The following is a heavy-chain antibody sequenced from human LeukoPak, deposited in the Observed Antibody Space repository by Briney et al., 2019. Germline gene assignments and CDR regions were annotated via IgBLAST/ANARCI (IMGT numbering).Heavy chain of an antibody. CDR2: IYYSGST. D-gene: IGHD3-10*01. J-gene: IGHJ4*02. CDR1: GGSFSGYY. Sequence: SETLSLTCAVYGGSFSGYYWSWIRQHPGKGLEWIGYIYYSGSTYYNPSLKSRVTISVDTSKNQFSLKLSSVTAADTAVYYCARESSPYGSGSYSHDYWGQGTLVTVSS. CDR3: ARESSPYGSGSYSHDY. V-gene: IGHV4-31*11.